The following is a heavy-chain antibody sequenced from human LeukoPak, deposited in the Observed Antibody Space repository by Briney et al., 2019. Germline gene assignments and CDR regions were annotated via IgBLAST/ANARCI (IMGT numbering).Heavy chain of an antibody. J-gene: IGHJ4*02. Sequence: SETLSLTCSVSGDSISSSIYYWGWIRQPPGKGLEWIGSIYYTGSTYYNPSLKSRVTISVDTSNNQFSLKLSSVTAADTAVYYCARRLRAYAYVFDYWGQGTLVTVSS. CDR1: GDSISSSIYY. CDR2: IYYTGST. V-gene: IGHV4-39*01. D-gene: IGHD3-10*02. CDR3: ARRLRAYAYVFDY.